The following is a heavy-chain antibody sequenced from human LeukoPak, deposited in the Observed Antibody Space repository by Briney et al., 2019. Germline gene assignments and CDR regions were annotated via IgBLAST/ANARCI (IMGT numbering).Heavy chain of an antibody. CDR2: IYAGGST. D-gene: IGHD3-10*01. V-gene: IGHV4-4*07. CDR3: ARDSGTSGEVKFDP. CDR1: GGSISSYY. Sequence: SETLSLTCAVYGGSISSYYLSWIRQPAGKGLEWIGRIYAGGSTTYSPSLKSRVTMSLDTSKNQFSLKVTSVTAADTAVYYCARDSGTSGEVKFDPWGQGTLVTVSS. J-gene: IGHJ5*02.